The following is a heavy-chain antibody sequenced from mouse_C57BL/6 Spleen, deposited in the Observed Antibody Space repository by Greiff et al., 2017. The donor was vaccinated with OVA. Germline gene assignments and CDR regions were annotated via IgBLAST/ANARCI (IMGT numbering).Heavy chain of an antibody. J-gene: IGHJ3*01. CDR1: GYTFTSYW. CDR3: ARFYSNYGGFAY. CDR2: IYPSDSET. Sequence: QVQLQQSGAELVRPGSSVKLSCKASGYTFTSYWMDWVKQRPGQGLEWIGNIYPSDSETHYNQKFKDKATLTVDKSSSTAYMQLSSLTSEDSAVYYCARFYSNYGGFAYWGQGTLVTVSA. V-gene: IGHV1-61*01. D-gene: IGHD2-5*01.